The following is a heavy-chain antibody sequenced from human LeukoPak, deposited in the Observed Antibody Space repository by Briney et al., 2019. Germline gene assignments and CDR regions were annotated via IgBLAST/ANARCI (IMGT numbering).Heavy chain of an antibody. CDR1: GGSISSGDYY. D-gene: IGHD6-13*01. J-gene: IGHJ5*02. Sequence: SETLSLTCTVSGGSISSGDYYWSWSRQPPGKGLEWIGYIYYSGSTYYNPSLKSRVTISVDTSKNQFSLKLSSVTAADTAVYYCARVPLGIAAAATGSWGQGTLVTVSS. V-gene: IGHV4-30-4*01. CDR2: IYYSGST. CDR3: ARVPLGIAAAATGS.